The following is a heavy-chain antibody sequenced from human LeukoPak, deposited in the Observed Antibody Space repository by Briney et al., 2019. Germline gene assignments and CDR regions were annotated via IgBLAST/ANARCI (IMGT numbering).Heavy chain of an antibody. CDR1: GGSISSSSYY. V-gene: IGHV4-39*01. CDR2: INYSGRT. D-gene: IGHD2-15*01. CDR3: ARRLYCSGGSCYANYFDY. J-gene: IGHJ4*02. Sequence: SETLSLTCTVSGGSISSSSYYWGWIRQPPGRGLEWLGRINYSGRTYYNPSLKSRVTISVDTSKNQFSLKLSSVTAADTAVYYCARRLYCSGGSCYANYFDYWGQGTLVTVSS.